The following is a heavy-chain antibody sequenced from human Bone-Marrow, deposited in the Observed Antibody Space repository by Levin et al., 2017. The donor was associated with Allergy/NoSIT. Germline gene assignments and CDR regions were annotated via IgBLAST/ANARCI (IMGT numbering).Heavy chain of an antibody. J-gene: IGHJ5*02. CDR2: IWYDGSNK. V-gene: IGHV3-33*01. D-gene: IGHD1-26*01. Sequence: LPGGSLRLSCAASGFTFSSYGMHWVRQAPGKGLEWVAVIWYDGSNKYYADSVKGRFTISRDNSKNTLYLQMNSLRAEDTAVYYCARDQWELLRGRVYNWFDPWGQVTLVTVSS. CDR1: GFTFSSYG. CDR3: ARDQWELLRGRVYNWFDP.